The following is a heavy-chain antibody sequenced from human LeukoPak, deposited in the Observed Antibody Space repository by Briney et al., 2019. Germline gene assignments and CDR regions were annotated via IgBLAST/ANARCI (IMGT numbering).Heavy chain of an antibody. J-gene: IGHJ4*02. CDR3: AKDPDRIVVVTTYYFDY. CDR2: ISGSGGST. CDR1: GFTFSSYA. V-gene: IGHV3-23*01. D-gene: IGHD3-22*01. Sequence: GGSLRLSCAASGFTFSSYAMSWVRQAPGKGLEWVSAISGSGGSTYYADSVKGRFTISRDNSKNTLYLQMNSLRAEDTAVYYCAKDPDRIVVVTTYYFDYWGQGTLVTVSS.